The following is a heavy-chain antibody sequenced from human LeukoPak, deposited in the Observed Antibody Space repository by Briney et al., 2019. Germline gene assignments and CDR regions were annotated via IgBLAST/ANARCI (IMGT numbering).Heavy chain of an antibody. J-gene: IGHJ4*02. CDR3: AKVASTPHPHGY. V-gene: IGHV3-30*18. D-gene: IGHD1-1*01. CDR1: EFTFSSYV. Sequence: GRSLRLSGAGSEFTFSSYVMHWVRQAPGKGLEWVAVISYDGSNKYYADSVKGRFTISRDNSKNTLYLQMNSLRAEDTAVYYCAKVASTPHPHGYWGQGTLVTVSS. CDR2: ISYDGSNK.